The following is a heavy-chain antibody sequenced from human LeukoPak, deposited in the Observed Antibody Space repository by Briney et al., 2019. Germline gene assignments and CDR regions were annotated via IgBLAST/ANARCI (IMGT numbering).Heavy chain of an antibody. CDR3: ARKEVGATPFDI. Sequence: SETLSLTCAVYGGSFSGYYWSWTRQPPGKGLEWIGEINHSGSTNYNPSLKSRVTISVDTSKNQFSLKMSSVTAADTAVYYCARKEVGATPFDIWGQGTMVTVSS. V-gene: IGHV4-34*01. CDR2: INHSGST. D-gene: IGHD1-26*01. J-gene: IGHJ3*02. CDR1: GGSFSGYY.